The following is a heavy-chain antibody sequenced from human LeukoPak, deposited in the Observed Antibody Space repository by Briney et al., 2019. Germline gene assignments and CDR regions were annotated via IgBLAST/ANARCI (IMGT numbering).Heavy chain of an antibody. CDR2: IKSKTDGGTT. V-gene: IGHV3-15*01. CDR3: TTSQDFWSGYYDAFDI. Sequence: GGSLRLSCAASGFTFSNVWMSWVRQAPGKGLEWVGRIKSKTDGGTTDYAAPVKGRFTISRDDSKNTLYLQMNSLKTEDTAVYYCTTSQDFWSGYYDAFDIWGQGTMVTVSS. J-gene: IGHJ3*02. CDR1: GFTFSNVW. D-gene: IGHD3-3*01.